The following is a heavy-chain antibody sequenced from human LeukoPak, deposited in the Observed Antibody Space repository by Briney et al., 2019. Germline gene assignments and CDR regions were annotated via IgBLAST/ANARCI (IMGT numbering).Heavy chain of an antibody. CDR3: ATDLHLWFGVYY. D-gene: IGHD3-10*01. Sequence: ASVKVSCKVSGYTLTELSMHWVRQAPGKGLEWMGGFDPEDGETIYAQKFQGRVTMTEDTSTDTAYMELSSLRSEDTAVYYCATDLHLWFGVYYWGQGTLVTVSS. V-gene: IGHV1-24*01. CDR1: GYTLTELS. CDR2: FDPEDGET. J-gene: IGHJ4*02.